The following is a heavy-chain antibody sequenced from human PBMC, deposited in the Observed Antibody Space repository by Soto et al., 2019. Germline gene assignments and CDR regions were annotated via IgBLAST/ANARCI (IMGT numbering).Heavy chain of an antibody. CDR3: ARDFRWLPFDY. V-gene: IGHV3-11*06. CDR1: GFTFSYYY. D-gene: IGHD5-12*01. Sequence: PGGSLRLSCAASGFTFSYYYMSWIRQAPGKGLEWVSYISSSSSYTNYADSVKGRFTISRDNAKNSLYLQMNSLRAEDTAVYYCARDFRWLPFDYWGQGTLVTVSS. J-gene: IGHJ4*02. CDR2: ISSSSSYT.